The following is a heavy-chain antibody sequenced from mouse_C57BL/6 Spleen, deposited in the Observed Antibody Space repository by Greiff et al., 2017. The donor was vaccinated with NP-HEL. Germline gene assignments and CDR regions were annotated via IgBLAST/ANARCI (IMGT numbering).Heavy chain of an antibody. V-gene: IGHV1-61*01. D-gene: IGHD1-1*01. CDR3: ARRGSTYTDY. J-gene: IGHJ2*01. CDR1: GYTFTSYW. CDR2: IYPSDSET. Sequence: VQLQQPGAELLRPGSSVKLSCKASGYTFTSYWMDWVKQRPGQGLEWIGNIYPSDSETHYNQKFKDKATLTVDKSSSTAYMQLSSLTSEDSAVYYCARRGSTYTDYWGQGTTLTVSS.